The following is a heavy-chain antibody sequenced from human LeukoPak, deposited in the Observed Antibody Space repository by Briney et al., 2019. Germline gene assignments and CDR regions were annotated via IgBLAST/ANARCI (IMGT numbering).Heavy chain of an antibody. CDR2: ISWNSGSI. CDR3: AKDRGYSYGLGG. J-gene: IGHJ4*02. V-gene: IGHV3-9*01. D-gene: IGHD5-18*01. CDR1: GFTIDDYA. Sequence: PGRSLRLSCAASGFTIDDYAMHWVRQAPGKGLEWVSGISWNSGSIGYADSVKGRFTISRDNAKNSLYLQMNSLGAEDTALYYCAKDRGYSYGLGGWGQGTLVTVSS.